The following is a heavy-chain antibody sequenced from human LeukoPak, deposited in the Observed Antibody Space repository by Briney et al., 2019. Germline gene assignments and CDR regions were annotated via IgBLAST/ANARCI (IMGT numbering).Heavy chain of an antibody. CDR3: ARAEGYCSSTSCYWWFDP. CDR1: GFTFSSYG. Sequence: GGSLTLSCAPSGFTFSSYGMHWVRQAPGKGLEWVAVIWYDGSNKYYADSVKGRFTISRDNSKNTLYLQMNSLRAEDTAVYYCARAEGYCSSTSCYWWFDPWGQGTLVTVSS. V-gene: IGHV3-33*01. J-gene: IGHJ5*02. D-gene: IGHD2-2*01. CDR2: IWYDGSNK.